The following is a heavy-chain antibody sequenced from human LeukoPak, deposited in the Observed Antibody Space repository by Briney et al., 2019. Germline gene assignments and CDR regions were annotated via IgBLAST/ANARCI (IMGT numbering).Heavy chain of an antibody. J-gene: IGHJ3*01. CDR2: INADGSTA. CDR3: VVVVEPPDSDGFHV. D-gene: IGHD1-14*01. V-gene: IGHV3-74*01. Sequence: PGGSLRLSCAASGSTFGNSWVHWVRQAPGKGLVWVSLINADGSTATYADSVKGRFTIYRDNARNTLSLQMNSLTIEDTAVYYCVVVVEPPDSDGFHVWGQGTMITVSS. CDR1: GSTFGNSW.